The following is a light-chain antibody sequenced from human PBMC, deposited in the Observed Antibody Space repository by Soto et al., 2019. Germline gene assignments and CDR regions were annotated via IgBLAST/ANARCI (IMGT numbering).Light chain of an antibody. CDR1: QSVNSN. CDR2: GAS. V-gene: IGKV3-15*01. CDR3: QHYNNWPPPMYT. Sequence: EIVMTQSPATLSVSPGERATLSCRASQSVNSNLAWYQHKPGQPPRLLMYGASTRATDIPARFSGSGSGTEFPLTISSLQSEDFAVYYCQHYNNWPPPMYTFGQGTKLEIK. J-gene: IGKJ2*01.